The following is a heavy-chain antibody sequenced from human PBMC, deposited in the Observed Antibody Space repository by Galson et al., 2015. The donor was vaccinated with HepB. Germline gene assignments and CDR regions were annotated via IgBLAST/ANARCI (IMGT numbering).Heavy chain of an antibody. CDR3: ARCQAVVPADNYYYMDV. D-gene: IGHD2-2*01. CDR1: GGTFSSYA. CDR2: IIPIFGTA. V-gene: IGHV1-69*13. J-gene: IGHJ6*03. Sequence: SVKVSCKASGGTFSSYAISWVRQAPGQGLEWMGGIIPIFGTANYAQKFQGRVTITADESTSTAYMELSSLRSEDTAVYYCARCQAVVPADNYYYMDVWGKGTTVTVPS.